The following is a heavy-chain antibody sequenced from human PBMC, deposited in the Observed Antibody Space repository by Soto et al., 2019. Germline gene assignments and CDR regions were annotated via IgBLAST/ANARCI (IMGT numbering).Heavy chain of an antibody. CDR2: IKQDGSEK. J-gene: IGHJ6*02. Sequence: PGGSLILSCAASGFTFSSYWMSWVRQAPGKGLEWVANIKQDGSEKYYVDSVKGRFTISRDNAKNSLYLQMNSLRAEDTAVYYCARVPTPSSSRINYSYHYYRLDVWGQGTTVIVSS. D-gene: IGHD2-15*01. V-gene: IGHV3-7*01. CDR1: GFTFSSYW. CDR3: ARVPTPSSSRINYSYHYYRLDV.